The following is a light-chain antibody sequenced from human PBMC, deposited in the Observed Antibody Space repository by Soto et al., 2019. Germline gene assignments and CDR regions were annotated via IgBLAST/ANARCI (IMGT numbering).Light chain of an antibody. Sequence: DIVLTQSPSTLSLSLGDRATITCRASQSISSYLAWYQQKPGQAPRLLIYDASNRATGIPARFSGSGSGTDFTLTISSLEPEDFAAYYCQQRSNWPGTFGQGTRVEIK. CDR1: QSISSY. CDR3: QQRSNWPGT. V-gene: IGKV3-11*01. J-gene: IGKJ5*01. CDR2: DAS.